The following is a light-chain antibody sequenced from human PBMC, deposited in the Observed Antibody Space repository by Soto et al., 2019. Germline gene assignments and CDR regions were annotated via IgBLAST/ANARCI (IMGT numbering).Light chain of an antibody. CDR3: CSYAGSPYV. CDR2: DVS. Sequence: QSALTQPRSVSGSPGQSVAISCTGTSSDVVGYNYVSWYQQHPGKAPKLMIYDVSKRPSGVPDRFSGYKSGNTASLTISGLQAEDVADYYCCSYAGSPYVFGTGTKLNVL. CDR1: SSDVVGYNY. J-gene: IGLJ1*01. V-gene: IGLV2-11*01.